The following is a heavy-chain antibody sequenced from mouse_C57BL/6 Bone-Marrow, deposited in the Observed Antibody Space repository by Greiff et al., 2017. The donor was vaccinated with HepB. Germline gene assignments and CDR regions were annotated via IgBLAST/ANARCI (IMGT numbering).Heavy chain of an antibody. CDR2: IWSDGST. Sequence: VQLQQSGPGLVAPSQSLSITCTVSGFSLTSYGVHWVRQPPGKGLEWLVVIWSDGSTTYNSALKSRLSISKDNSKSQVFLKMNSLQTDDTAMYYCASQGDYGSSPWFAYWGQGTLVTVSA. V-gene: IGHV2-6*03. CDR3: ASQGDYGSSPWFAY. CDR1: GFSLTSYG. J-gene: IGHJ3*01. D-gene: IGHD1-1*01.